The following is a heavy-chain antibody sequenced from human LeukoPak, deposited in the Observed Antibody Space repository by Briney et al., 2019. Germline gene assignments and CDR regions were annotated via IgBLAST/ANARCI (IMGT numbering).Heavy chain of an antibody. D-gene: IGHD4-11*01. V-gene: IGHV3-21*01. CDR1: GFTFSSYS. CDR2: ISSSSSYI. CDR3: ARGYSNYGYAFEI. Sequence: PGGSLRLSCAASGFTFSSYSMNWVRQAPGKGLEWVSSISSSSSYIYYADSVKGRFTIFRDNAKNSLYLQMNSLRAEDTAVYYCARGYSNYGYAFEIWGQGTMVTVSS. J-gene: IGHJ3*02.